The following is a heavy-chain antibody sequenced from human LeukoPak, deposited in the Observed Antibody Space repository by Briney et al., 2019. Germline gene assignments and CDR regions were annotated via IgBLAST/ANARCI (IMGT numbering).Heavy chain of an antibody. CDR1: GFTFSPYW. V-gene: IGHV3-7*01. Sequence: GGSLRLSCAASGFTFSPYWMSWVRQAPGKGLEWVATIKEDGSEEYYVDSVKGRFTISRDNAKNSLYLQMSSLRAEDTAVYYCARVGSGCSSASCYSAYYYYYMDVWGKGTTVTVSS. CDR3: ARVGSGCSSASCYSAYYYYYMDV. D-gene: IGHD2-2*02. J-gene: IGHJ6*03. CDR2: IKEDGSEE.